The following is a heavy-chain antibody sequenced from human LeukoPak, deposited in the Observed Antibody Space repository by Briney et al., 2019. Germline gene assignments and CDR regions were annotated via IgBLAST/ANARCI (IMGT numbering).Heavy chain of an antibody. Sequence: ASVKVSCKASGYTFTSYYMHWVRQAPGQGLEWMGIINPSGGSTSYAQKFQGRVTMTRDTSTSTVYMELSSLRSEDTAVYYCARDSVPFSSGWYYIFDYWGQGTLVTVSS. V-gene: IGHV1-46*01. CDR1: GYTFTSYY. D-gene: IGHD6-19*01. CDR3: ARDSVPFSSGWYYIFDY. CDR2: INPSGGST. J-gene: IGHJ4*02.